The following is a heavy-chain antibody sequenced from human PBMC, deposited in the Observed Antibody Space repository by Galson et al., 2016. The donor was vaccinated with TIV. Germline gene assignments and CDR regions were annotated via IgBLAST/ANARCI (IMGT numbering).Heavy chain of an antibody. Sequence: SVKVSCKASGYTFSSYAMHWVRQAPGQGLEWMGWINAGNGNTKYSQKFQGRVTITRGTSASTAYLELSSLRSEDTAVYYCARGSRYSKGNYYYFGMDVWGQGTTVTVSS. D-gene: IGHD4-11*01. V-gene: IGHV1-3*01. CDR1: GYTFSSYA. J-gene: IGHJ6*02. CDR3: ARGSRYSKGNYYYFGMDV. CDR2: INAGNGNT.